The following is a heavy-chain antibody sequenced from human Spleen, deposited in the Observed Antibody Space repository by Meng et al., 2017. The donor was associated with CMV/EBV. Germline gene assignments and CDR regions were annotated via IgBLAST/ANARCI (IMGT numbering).Heavy chain of an antibody. CDR1: GYTFTSYA. CDR2: MNPYTGGT. V-gene: IGHV1-2*02. D-gene: IGHD3-9*01. Sequence: ASVKVSCKASGYTFTSYAMNWVRQAPGQGLEWMGWMNPYTGGTNYAQKFQGRVTMTRDTSISTAYMELSRLRSDDTAVYYCARVILRGAFPPSFAYWGQGTLVTVSS. CDR3: ARVILRGAFPPSFAY. J-gene: IGHJ4*02.